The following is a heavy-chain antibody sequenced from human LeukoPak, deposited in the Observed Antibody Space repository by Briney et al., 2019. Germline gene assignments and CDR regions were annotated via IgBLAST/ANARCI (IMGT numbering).Heavy chain of an antibody. CDR3: ARSDPTGPFDY. Sequence: NPSETLSLTCTVSGGSISSGGYYWSWIRQHPGKGLEWIGYIYYSGSTYYNPSLKSRVTISVDTSKNQFSLKLSSVTAADTAVYYCARSDPTGPFDYWGQGTLVTVSS. D-gene: IGHD2-8*02. CDR1: GGSISSGGYY. J-gene: IGHJ4*02. CDR2: IYYSGST. V-gene: IGHV4-31*03.